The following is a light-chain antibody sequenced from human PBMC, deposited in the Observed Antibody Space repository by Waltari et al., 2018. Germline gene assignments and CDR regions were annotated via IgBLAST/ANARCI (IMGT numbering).Light chain of an antibody. J-gene: IGKJ1*01. Sequence: EIVLTQSPGTLSLSLGDRATLSCRASQGIGRPVVWYPQRPGQAPRLLIYDKSRRATGIPDRFSGSGYGTDFSLTISRLEPEDFAVYYCQKYERLPATFGQGTTVEIK. CDR3: QKYERLPAT. CDR2: DKS. CDR1: QGIGRP. V-gene: IGKV3-20*01.